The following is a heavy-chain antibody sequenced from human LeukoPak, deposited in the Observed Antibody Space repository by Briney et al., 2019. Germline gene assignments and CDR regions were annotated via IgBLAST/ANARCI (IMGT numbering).Heavy chain of an antibody. CDR1: GFTFSSYA. CDR2: ISYDGSNK. CDR3: AREDWNDYIDY. Sequence: GGSLRLSCAASGFTFSSYAMHWVRQAPGKGLEWVAVISYDGSNKYYADSVKGRFTISRDNSKNTLYLQMNSLRAEDTAVYYCAREDWNDYIDYWGQGTLVTASS. J-gene: IGHJ4*02. V-gene: IGHV3-30-3*01. D-gene: IGHD1-1*01.